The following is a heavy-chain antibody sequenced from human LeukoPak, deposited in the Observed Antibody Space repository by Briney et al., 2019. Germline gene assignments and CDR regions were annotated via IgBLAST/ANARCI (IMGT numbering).Heavy chain of an antibody. CDR1: GLTFSSYA. CDR3: AKDILRMATNSFDY. Sequence: PGGSLRLSCAASGLTFSSYAMSWVRQAPGKGLEWVSATSGSGGSTYYADSVKGRFTISRDNSKNTLYLQMNSLRAEDTAVYYCAKDILRMATNSFDYWGQGTLVTVSS. J-gene: IGHJ4*02. V-gene: IGHV3-23*01. D-gene: IGHD5-24*01. CDR2: TSGSGGST.